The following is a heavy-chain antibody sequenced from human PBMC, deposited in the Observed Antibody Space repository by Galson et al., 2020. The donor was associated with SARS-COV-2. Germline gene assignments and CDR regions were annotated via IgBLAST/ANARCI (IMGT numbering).Heavy chain of an antibody. CDR2: ISHSGSA. CDR1: GGSFSGYY. D-gene: IGHD3-9*01. Sequence: SETLSLTCAVYGGSFSGYYWSWIRQPPGKGLEWIGEISHSGSANYNPSLKSRVTISVDTSKNQFSLKLSSVTAADTAVYYCARGGQYYDILTGFYETNFYYYMDVWGNGTTVTVSS. V-gene: IGHV4-34*01. CDR3: ARGGQYYDILTGFYETNFYYYMDV. J-gene: IGHJ6*03.